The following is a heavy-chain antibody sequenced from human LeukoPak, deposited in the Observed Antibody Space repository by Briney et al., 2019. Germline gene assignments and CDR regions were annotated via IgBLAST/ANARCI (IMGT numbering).Heavy chain of an antibody. D-gene: IGHD6-19*01. V-gene: IGHV1-2*02. CDR3: ARARGIAVAATPDY. J-gene: IGHJ4*02. CDR2: INPNSGGT. CDR1: GYTFTGYY. Sequence: ASVKVSCKASGYTFTGYYMHWVRQAPGQGLEWMGWINPNSGGTNYAQKFEGRVTMTRDTPISTAYMELSRLISDDTAVYYCARARGIAVAATPDYWGQGTLVTVSS.